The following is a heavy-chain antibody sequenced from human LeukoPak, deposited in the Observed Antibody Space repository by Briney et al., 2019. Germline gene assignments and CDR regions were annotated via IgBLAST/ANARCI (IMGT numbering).Heavy chain of an antibody. J-gene: IGHJ4*02. Sequence: SVKVSCKASGGTFSSDAISWVRQAPGQGLEWMGGIIPIFGTANYAQKFQGRVTITTDESTSTAYMELSSLRSEDTAVYYCARGIAAAGTPLDYWGQGTLVTVSS. CDR2: IIPIFGTA. D-gene: IGHD6-13*01. CDR1: GGTFSSDA. V-gene: IGHV1-69*05. CDR3: ARGIAAAGTPLDY.